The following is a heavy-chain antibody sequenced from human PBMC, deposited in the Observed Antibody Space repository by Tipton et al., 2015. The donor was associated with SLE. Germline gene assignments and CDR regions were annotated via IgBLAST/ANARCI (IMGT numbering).Heavy chain of an antibody. CDR3: ATWATSPLDY. V-gene: IGHV3-49*04. Sequence: SLRLSCAASGFTFSSYEMNWVRQAPGKGLEWVGFIRSKAYGGTTEYAASVKGRFTISRDDSKSIAYLQMNSLKTEDTAVYYCATWATSPLDYWGQGTLVTVSS. CDR2: IRSKAYGGTT. CDR1: GFTFSSYE. J-gene: IGHJ4*02.